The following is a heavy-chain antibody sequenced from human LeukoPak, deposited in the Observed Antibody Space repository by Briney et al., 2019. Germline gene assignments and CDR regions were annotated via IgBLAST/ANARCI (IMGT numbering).Heavy chain of an antibody. J-gene: IGHJ4*02. CDR2: ITADGYET. Sequence: GGSLRLSYAASGFTFSSYSMHWVRQAPGKGLVWVSQITADGYETKYADFVKGRFTISRDNAENTLFLEMNSLRAEDTAVYYCARYGSGSYLRDPFDYWGQGTLVTVSS. CDR3: ARYGSGSYLRDPFDY. D-gene: IGHD3-10*01. CDR1: GFTFSSYS. V-gene: IGHV3-74*03.